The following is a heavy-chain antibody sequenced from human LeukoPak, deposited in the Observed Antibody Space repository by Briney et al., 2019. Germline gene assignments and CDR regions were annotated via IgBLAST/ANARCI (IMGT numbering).Heavy chain of an antibody. CDR1: GFTFSGYW. J-gene: IGHJ4*02. CDR2: IYSDGITT. CDR3: ARDFFRSGTHSNDY. Sequence: PGGSLRLSCVASGFTFSGYWMHWVRQAPGKGLVLVSRIYSDGITTTYADSVKGRFTISRDNAKNTLYLQMNSLRAEDTAVYYCARDFFRSGTHSNDYWGRGTLVTVSS. V-gene: IGHV3-74*01. D-gene: IGHD3-10*01.